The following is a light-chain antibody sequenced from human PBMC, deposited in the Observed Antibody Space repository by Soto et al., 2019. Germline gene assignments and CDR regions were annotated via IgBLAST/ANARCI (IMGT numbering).Light chain of an antibody. Sequence: EFVLTPSPGTLSLSPGGRATRSCRASQTVRNNYLAWYQQKPGQAPRLLIYDASNRATGIPARFSGSGSGTDFTLTISSLEPEDFAVYYCQQHLGRHTFGQGTKV. CDR3: QQHLGRHT. V-gene: IGKV3D-11*02. CDR2: DAS. J-gene: IGKJ1*01. CDR1: QTVRNNY.